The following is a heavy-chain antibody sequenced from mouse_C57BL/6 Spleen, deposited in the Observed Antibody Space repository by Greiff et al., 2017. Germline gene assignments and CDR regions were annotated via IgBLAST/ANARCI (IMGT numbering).Heavy chain of an antibody. CDR1: GYSITSGYY. V-gene: IGHV3-6*01. CDR3: ARDPDDYDDERYFDV. CDR2: ISYDGSN. J-gene: IGHJ1*03. D-gene: IGHD2-4*01. Sequence: EVQLQQSGPGLVKPSQSLSLTCSVTGYSITSGYYWNWIRQFPGNKLEWMGYISYDGSNNYNPSLKNRISITRDTSKNQFFLKLNSVTTEDTATYYCARDPDDYDDERYFDVWGTGTTVTVSS.